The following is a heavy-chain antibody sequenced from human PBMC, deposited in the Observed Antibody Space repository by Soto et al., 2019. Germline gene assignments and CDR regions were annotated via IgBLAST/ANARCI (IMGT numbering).Heavy chain of an antibody. D-gene: IGHD2-15*01. J-gene: IGHJ4*02. CDR1: GYTFTGYY. CDR2: INPNSGGT. CDR3: ARDLAKGGGSAGFDY. Sequence: ASVKVSCKASGYTFTGYYIHWVRQAPGQGLEWMGWINPNSGGTKYPQKFQGRVTMTRDTSIRTVYMSLTGLKSDDTAVYFCARDLAKGGGSAGFDYWGQGTLVTVSS. V-gene: IGHV1-2*02.